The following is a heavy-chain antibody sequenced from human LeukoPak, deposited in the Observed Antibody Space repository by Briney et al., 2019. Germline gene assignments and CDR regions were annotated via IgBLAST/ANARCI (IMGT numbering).Heavy chain of an antibody. CDR2: ILHSGST. CDR1: GGSISSDTYY. V-gene: IGHV4-30-2*01. D-gene: IGHD3-3*01. J-gene: IGHJ4*02. Sequence: SQTLSLTCDVSGGSISSDTYYWSWIRQPPGKGLECIGYILHSGSTYNNPSLKSRVTISVDTSKSQFSLKLSSVTAADAAVYYCARTRDFWSGFFDYWGQGPLVTVSS. CDR3: ARTRDFWSGFFDY.